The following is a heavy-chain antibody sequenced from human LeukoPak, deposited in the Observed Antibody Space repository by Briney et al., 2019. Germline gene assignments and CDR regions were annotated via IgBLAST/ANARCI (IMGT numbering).Heavy chain of an antibody. J-gene: IGHJ3*02. V-gene: IGHV3-23*01. CDR3: AKVFSYYDSSGYYLDAFDI. CDR1: GFTFSSYA. CDR2: ISGGGGST. D-gene: IGHD3-22*01. Sequence: GASLRLSCAASGFTFSSYAMSWVRQAPGKGLEWVSAISGGGGSTYYADSVKGRFTISRDNSKNTLYLQMNSLRAEDTAVYYCAKVFSYYDSSGYYLDAFDIWGQGTMVTVSS.